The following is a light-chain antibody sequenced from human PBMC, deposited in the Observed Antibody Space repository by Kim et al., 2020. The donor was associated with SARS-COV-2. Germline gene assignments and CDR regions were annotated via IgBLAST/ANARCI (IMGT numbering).Light chain of an antibody. CDR3: QHYDSLPYT. CDR1: QDIRNY. V-gene: IGKV1-33*01. Sequence: SASVGDRVTITCQESQDIRNYLNWYQQKPGKAPKVVIYDASNLETGVPSRFSGSGSGTSFTFTISSLQPEDVATYYCQHYDSLPYTFGQGTKLEI. J-gene: IGKJ2*01. CDR2: DAS.